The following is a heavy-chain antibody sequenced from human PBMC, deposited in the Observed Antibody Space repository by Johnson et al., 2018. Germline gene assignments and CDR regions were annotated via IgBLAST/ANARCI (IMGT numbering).Heavy chain of an antibody. J-gene: IGHJ3*02. CDR3: ARSILATVSRDAFDI. CDR2: IYYSGST. V-gene: IGHV4-59*01. CDR1: GGSISSFY. D-gene: IGHD4-17*01. Sequence: QVQLQESGPGLAKXSETLSLTCIVSGGSISSFYWSWIRQPPGKGLEWIGYIYYSGSTNYNPSLKSRVPISVDTSTNQFSLKLSSVTAADTAVYCCARSILATVSRDAFDIWGQGTMVTVSS.